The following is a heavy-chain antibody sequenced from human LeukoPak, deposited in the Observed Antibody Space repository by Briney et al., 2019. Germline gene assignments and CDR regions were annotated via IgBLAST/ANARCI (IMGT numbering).Heavy chain of an antibody. J-gene: IGHJ5*02. CDR3: AREGVRGVIRINWFDP. V-gene: IGHV4-34*01. CDR2: INHSGST. Sequence: SETLSLTCAVYGGSFSGYYWSWIRQPPGKGLEWIGEINHSGSTNYNPSLKGRVTISVDTSKNQFSLKLSSVTAADTAVYYCAREGVRGVIRINWFDPWGREPWSPSPQ. D-gene: IGHD3-10*01. CDR1: GGSFSGYY.